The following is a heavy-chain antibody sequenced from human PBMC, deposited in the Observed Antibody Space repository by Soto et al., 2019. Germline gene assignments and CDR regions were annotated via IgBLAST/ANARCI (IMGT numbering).Heavy chain of an antibody. CDR2: IYYSGST. V-gene: IGHV4-30-4*01. CDR3: ARGVWFGEVDY. CDR1: GGSISSGDYY. D-gene: IGHD3-10*01. Sequence: KPSETLSLTCTVSGGSISSGDYYWSWIRQPPGKGLEWIGYIYYSGSTYYSPSLKSRVTISVDTSKNQFSLKLSSVTAADTAVYYCARGVWFGEVDYWGQGTLVTVSS. J-gene: IGHJ4*02.